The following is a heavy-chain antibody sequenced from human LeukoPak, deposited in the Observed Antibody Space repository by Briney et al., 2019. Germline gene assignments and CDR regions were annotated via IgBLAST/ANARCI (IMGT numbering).Heavy chain of an antibody. CDR3: ARYYDSSGYSLDAFDI. V-gene: IGHV4-39*01. J-gene: IGHJ3*02. CDR2: IYYSGST. CDR1: GGSISSSSYY. Sequence: SETLSLTCTVSGGSISSSSYYWGWIRQPPGKGLEWIGSIYYSGSTYYNPSLKSRVTISVDTSKNQLSLKLSSVTAADTAVYYCARYYDSSGYSLDAFDIWGQGTMVTVSS. D-gene: IGHD3-22*01.